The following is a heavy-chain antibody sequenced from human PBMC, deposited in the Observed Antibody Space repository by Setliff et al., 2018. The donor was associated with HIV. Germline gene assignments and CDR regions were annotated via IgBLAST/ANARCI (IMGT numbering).Heavy chain of an antibody. V-gene: IGHV4-34*01. CDR2: INLIGRT. CDR1: GGSFSGYY. D-gene: IGHD2-15*01. CDR3: ARGRHCMDGRCYPHYYYYHYMDV. Sequence: LSLTCAVYGGSFSGYYWNWIRQPPGKGLEWVGEINLIGRTNYNPSLKSRVTISLDTSKNQFSLKLSSVTVADTAVYYCARGRHCMDGRCYPHYYYYHYMDVWAKGTTVTVSS. J-gene: IGHJ6*03.